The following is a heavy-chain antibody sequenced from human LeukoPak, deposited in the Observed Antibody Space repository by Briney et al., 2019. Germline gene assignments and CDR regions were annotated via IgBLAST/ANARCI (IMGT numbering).Heavy chain of an antibody. CDR2: IWDDGSNK. Sequence: GGSLRLSCAASGFTFSSYGMHWVRQAPGEGREWVAVIWDDGSNKYYADSVKGRFTISRDNSKNTLYLQMNSLRAEDTAVYYCARVPRYCSGGSCPRGYYYYGMDVWRKGTTVTVSS. J-gene: IGHJ6*04. D-gene: IGHD2-15*01. CDR1: GFTFSSYG. V-gene: IGHV3-33*01. CDR3: ARVPRYCSGGSCPRGYYYYGMDV.